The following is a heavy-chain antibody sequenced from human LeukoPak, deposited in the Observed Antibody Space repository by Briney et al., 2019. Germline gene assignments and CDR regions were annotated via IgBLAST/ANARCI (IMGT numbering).Heavy chain of an antibody. CDR3: AGVGSYGSHPYYFDY. J-gene: IGHJ4*02. Sequence: SETLSLTCAVYGGSFSGYYWSWIRQPPGKGLEWIGEINHSGSTNYNPSLKSRVTISVDTSKNQFSLKLSSVTAADTAVYYCAGVGSYGSHPYYFDYWGQGTLVTVSS. V-gene: IGHV4-34*01. CDR1: GGSFSGYY. CDR2: INHSGST. D-gene: IGHD5-18*01.